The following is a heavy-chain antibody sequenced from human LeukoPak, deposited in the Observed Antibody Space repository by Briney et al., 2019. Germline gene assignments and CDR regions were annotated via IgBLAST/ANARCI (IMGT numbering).Heavy chain of an antibody. CDR2: IIPIFGTA. D-gene: IGHD3-10*01. CDR1: GGTFSSYA. J-gene: IGHJ4*02. CDR3: ARNRMVRGQCYFDF. Sequence: SVKVSCKASGGTFSSYAISWVRQAPGQGLEWMGGIIPIFGTANYAQKFQGRVTITTDESTSTAYMELTSLRSDDTAVYYCARNRMVRGQCYFDFWGQGTLVTVSS. V-gene: IGHV1-69*05.